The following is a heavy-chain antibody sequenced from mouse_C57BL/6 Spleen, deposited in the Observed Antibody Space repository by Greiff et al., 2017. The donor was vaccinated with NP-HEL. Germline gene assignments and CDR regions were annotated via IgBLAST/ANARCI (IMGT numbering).Heavy chain of an antibody. CDR2: IYPGDGDT. V-gene: IGHV1-82*01. D-gene: IGHD2-5*01. J-gene: IGHJ4*01. Sequence: QVQLQQSGPELVKPGASVKISCKASGYAFSSSWLTWVTQRPGKGLEWIGRIYPGDGDTNYNGKFKGKATLTADKSSSTAYMQLSSLTSEDSAVYFCATYYSNSLFYAMDYWGQGTSVTVSS. CDR1: GYAFSSSW. CDR3: ATYYSNSLFYAMDY.